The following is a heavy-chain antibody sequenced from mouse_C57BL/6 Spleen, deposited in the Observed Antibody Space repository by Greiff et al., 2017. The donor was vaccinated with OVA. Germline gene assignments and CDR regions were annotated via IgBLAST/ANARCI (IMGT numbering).Heavy chain of an antibody. Sequence: QVQLQQPGAELVKPGASVKLSCKASGYTFTSYWMHWVKQRPGQGLEWIGMIHPNSGSTNYNEKFKSKATLTVDKSSSTAYMQLSSLTSEDSAVYYCARLGCIYYDYDYYWGQGTLVTVSA. CDR2: IHPNSGST. V-gene: IGHV1-64*01. D-gene: IGHD2-4*01. J-gene: IGHJ3*01. CDR1: GYTFTSYW. CDR3: ARLGCIYYDYDYY.